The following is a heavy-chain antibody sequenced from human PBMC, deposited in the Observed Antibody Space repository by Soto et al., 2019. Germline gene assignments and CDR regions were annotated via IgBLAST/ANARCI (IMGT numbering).Heavy chain of an antibody. V-gene: IGHV1-69*01. CDR2: IIPIFGTA. Sequence: QVQLVQSGAEVKKPGSSVKVSCKASGGTFSSYAISWVRQAPGQGLEWMGGIIPIFGTANYAQKFQGRVTITADESTSTAYMELSSLRSEDTAVYYGARDRSSGYSYGYGIGFWFDPWGQGTLVTVSS. J-gene: IGHJ5*02. CDR3: ARDRSSGYSYGYGIGFWFDP. D-gene: IGHD5-18*01. CDR1: GGTFSSYA.